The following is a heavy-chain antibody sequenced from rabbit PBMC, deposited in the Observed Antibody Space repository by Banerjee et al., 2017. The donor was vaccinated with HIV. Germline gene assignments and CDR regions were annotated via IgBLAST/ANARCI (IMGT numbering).Heavy chain of an antibody. CDR2: VNIVTGKS. J-gene: IGHJ4*01. Sequence: EQLEESGGGLVKPEGSLTLTCKASGVSFSDKDVMCWVRQTPGKGLEWIACVNIVTGKSVYASWAKGRFIMSRTSSTTVTLQMTSLTDADTATYFCARDAGTGDYIDVYFSLWGQGTLVTVS. CDR1: GVSFSDKDV. CDR3: ARDAGTGDYIDVYFSL. V-gene: IGHV1S45*01. D-gene: IGHD8-1*01.